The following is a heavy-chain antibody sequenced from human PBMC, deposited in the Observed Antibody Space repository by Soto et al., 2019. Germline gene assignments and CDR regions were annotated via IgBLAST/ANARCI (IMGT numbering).Heavy chain of an antibody. CDR1: GFSFNIYA. D-gene: IGHD3-16*02. CDR2: ISGSGDRT. CDR3: AKASTYEFVWGSSRYYFLH. J-gene: IGHJ4*02. Sequence: GGSLRLSCAASGFSFNIYAMSWVRQAPGKGLEWVSGISGSGDRTHYVDSVKGRFTISRDNVKNTLYLQMNSLRAEDTAVYYCAKASTYEFVWGSSRYYFLHWGPAVLVSVST. V-gene: IGHV3-23*01.